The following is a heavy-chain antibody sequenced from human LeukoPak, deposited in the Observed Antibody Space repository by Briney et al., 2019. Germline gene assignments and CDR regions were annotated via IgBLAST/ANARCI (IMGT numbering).Heavy chain of an antibody. D-gene: IGHD1-26*01. CDR2: IKQDGSEK. V-gene: IGHV3-7*01. J-gene: IGHJ4*02. CDR3: AREIPGGATTLDY. CDR1: GFTFSVYW. Sequence: GGSLRLSCAASGFTFSVYWMSWVRQAPGKGLEWVANIKQDGSEKHYVDSVRGRFTISRDNAKNSLYLQMNSLRAEDSAMYYCAREIPGGATTLDYWGQGTLVTVSS.